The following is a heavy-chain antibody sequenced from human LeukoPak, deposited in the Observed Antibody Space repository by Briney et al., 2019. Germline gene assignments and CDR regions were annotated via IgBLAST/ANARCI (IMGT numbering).Heavy chain of an antibody. V-gene: IGHV3-43*02. CDR2: ISGDGGST. Sequence: PGGSLRLSCAASGFTFDDYAMHWVRQAPGKGLEWVSLISGDGGSTYYADSVKGRFTISRDNSKNSLYLQMNSLRTEDTALYYCAKDGEMATPYYYYYGMDVWGQGTTVTASS. CDR3: AKDGEMATPYYYYYGMDV. CDR1: GFTFDDYA. D-gene: IGHD5-24*01. J-gene: IGHJ6*02.